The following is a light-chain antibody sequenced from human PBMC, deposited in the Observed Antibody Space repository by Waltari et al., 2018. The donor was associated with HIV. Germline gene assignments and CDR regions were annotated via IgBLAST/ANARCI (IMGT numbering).Light chain of an antibody. V-gene: IGLV2-23*02. CDR2: EVS. J-gene: IGLJ1*01. Sequence: QFALTQPASVSGSPGQSITISCTGTSSDLRSYDLVSWYPQHPANAPKVMIYEVSKRPSGASHRCSVSKSGNTASLIISGLQAEDEADYYCCSYASGSTFVFGTGTKVTVL. CDR1: SSDLRSYDL. CDR3: CSYASGSTFV.